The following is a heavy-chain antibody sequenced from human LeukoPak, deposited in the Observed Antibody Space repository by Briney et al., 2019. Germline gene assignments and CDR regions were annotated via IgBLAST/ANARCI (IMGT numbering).Heavy chain of an antibody. Sequence: GGSLRLSCAASGFTFSSYEMNWVRQAPGKGLEWVSYISSSGSTIYYADSVKGRFTIPRDNAKNSLYLQMNSLRAEDTAVYHCARSAGGYYYYMDVWGKGSTVTVSS. CDR2: ISSSGSTI. CDR3: ARSAGGYYYYMDV. D-gene: IGHD3-10*01. CDR1: GFTFSSYE. V-gene: IGHV3-48*03. J-gene: IGHJ6*03.